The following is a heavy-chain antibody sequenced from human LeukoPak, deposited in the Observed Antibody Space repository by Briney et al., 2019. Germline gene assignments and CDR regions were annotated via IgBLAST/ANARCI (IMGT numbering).Heavy chain of an antibody. CDR3: ARDPLGTRPGFDY. CDR2: ISYDGSNK. V-gene: IGHV3-30*04. D-gene: IGHD1-1*01. J-gene: IGHJ4*02. CDR1: GFTFSSYA. Sequence: GGSLRLSCAASGFTFSSYAMHWVRQAPGKGLEWVAVISYDGSNKYYADSVKGRFTISRDNSKNTLYLQMNSLRAEDTAVYYCARDPLGTRPGFDYWGQGTLVTVSS.